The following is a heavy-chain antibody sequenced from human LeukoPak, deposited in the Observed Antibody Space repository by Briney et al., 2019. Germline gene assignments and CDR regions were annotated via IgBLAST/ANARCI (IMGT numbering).Heavy chain of an antibody. CDR2: IYPGDSNI. D-gene: IGHD2-21*01. Sequence: GESLKISCKGSGYSFTSYWIGWVRQMPGNGLEWMGIIYPGDSNIKYSPSFQGQVTISADESINTVYLQWSSLKASDTAIYLCARERWGSGGYWGQGTLVTVSS. CDR3: ARERWGSGGY. J-gene: IGHJ4*02. V-gene: IGHV5-51*01. CDR1: GYSFTSYW.